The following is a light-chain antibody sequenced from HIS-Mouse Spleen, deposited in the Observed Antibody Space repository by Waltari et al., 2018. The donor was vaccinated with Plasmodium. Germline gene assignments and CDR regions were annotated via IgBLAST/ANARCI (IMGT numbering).Light chain of an antibody. CDR3: QQYYSYLLT. J-gene: IGKJ4*01. V-gene: IGKV1-8*01. Sequence: AIRMTQSPSSFSASTGARVTITCRASQGISSYLAWYQQKPGKAPKRLIYAASTLQSGVPSRFSGSGSGTDFTLTISCLQSEDFATYYCQQYYSYLLTFGGGTKVEIK. CDR1: QGISSY. CDR2: AAS.